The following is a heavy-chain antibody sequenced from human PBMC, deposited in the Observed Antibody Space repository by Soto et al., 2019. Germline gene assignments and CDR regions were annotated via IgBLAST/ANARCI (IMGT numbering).Heavy chain of an antibody. CDR3: ARDSDSGYDFPPENWFDP. Sequence: GGSLRPSCAASGFTLSSYAMSWVRPAPREGREWVSAISGSGGSTYYADSVKGRFTISRDDSKNTLYLQMNSLRAEDTAVYYCARDSDSGYDFPPENWFDPWGQGTLVTVSS. CDR1: GFTLSSYA. D-gene: IGHD5-12*01. J-gene: IGHJ5*02. CDR2: ISGSGGST. V-gene: IGHV3-23*01.